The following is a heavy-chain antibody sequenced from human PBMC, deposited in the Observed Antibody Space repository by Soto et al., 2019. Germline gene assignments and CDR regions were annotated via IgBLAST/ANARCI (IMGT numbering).Heavy chain of an antibody. D-gene: IGHD3-16*01. CDR2: SKNRGQGFTI. CDR3: TVWIEGACY. CDR1: GFTFHDHY. J-gene: IGHJ4*02. Sequence: HLVASGGGLVQPGWALRLSCAASGFTFHDHYMDWVRQAPGKGLEWVARSKNRGQGFTIEYAASLKGRFTISRDDSANSLDLQMNSLENDDMAVYYCTVWIEGACYWGRGILVTVSS. V-gene: IGHV3-72*01.